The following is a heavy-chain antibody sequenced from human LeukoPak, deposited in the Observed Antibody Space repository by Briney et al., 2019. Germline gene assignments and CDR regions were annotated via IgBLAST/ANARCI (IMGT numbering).Heavy chain of an antibody. V-gene: IGHV1-2*02. CDR1: GYTFTGYY. CDR2: INPNSGGT. D-gene: IGHD6-13*01. Sequence: ASVKVSCKASGYTFTGYYMHWVRQAPGQGLEWMGWINPNSGGTNYAQKFQGRVTMTRDTSISTAYMELSRLRSDDTAVYYCAESIAAAGYFDYWGQGTLVTVSS. J-gene: IGHJ4*02. CDR3: AESIAAAGYFDY.